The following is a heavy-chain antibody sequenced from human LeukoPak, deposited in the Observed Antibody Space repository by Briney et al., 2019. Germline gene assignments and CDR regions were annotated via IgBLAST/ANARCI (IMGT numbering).Heavy chain of an antibody. CDR2: ISGSGVST. D-gene: IGHD5-18*01. CDR1: GFTFNIYA. CDR3: AKDPMTSPVTYGYSFDS. J-gene: IGHJ4*02. V-gene: IGHV3-23*01. Sequence: GGSLRLSCAASGFTFNIYAMNWVRQAPGMGLEWVAAISGSGVSTRDADSVKGRFTISRDNSKNTLYLQMSSLRAEDTAVYYCAKDPMTSPVTYGYSFDSRGQGTLVTVSS.